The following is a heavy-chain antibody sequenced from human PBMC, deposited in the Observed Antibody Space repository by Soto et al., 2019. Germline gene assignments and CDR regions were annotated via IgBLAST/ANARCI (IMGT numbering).Heavy chain of an antibody. CDR3: AGAPALVKITGHFAT. Sequence: QVQLVQSGAEVRKPGSSVKVSCEASGGSFNKYPISWVRQAPGQGLEWKGGFIPFFGTANYAQNFQGRVPRPATEPTSTADRERTGLTSEATACYYCAGAPALVKITGHFATWGQETLAPVSS. D-gene: IGHD3-16*01. V-gene: IGHV1-69*01. J-gene: IGHJ5*02. CDR2: FIPFFGTA. CDR1: GGSFNKYP.